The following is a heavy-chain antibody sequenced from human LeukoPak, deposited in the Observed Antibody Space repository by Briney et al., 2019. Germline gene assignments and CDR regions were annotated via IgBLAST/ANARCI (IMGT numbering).Heavy chain of an antibody. CDR1: GYTFTNYY. CDR2: INPSGGST. D-gene: IGHD4-17*01. V-gene: IGHV1-46*01. Sequence: AAVKVSCKASGYTFTNYYMHWVRQAPGQGLEWMGIINPSGGSTSNAQKFQGRVTMTGDTSTSTVYMELSSLRSEDTAVYYCARVVPGTTWVWTYFDNWGQGNLVSVSS. J-gene: IGHJ4*02. CDR3: ARVVPGTTWVWTYFDN.